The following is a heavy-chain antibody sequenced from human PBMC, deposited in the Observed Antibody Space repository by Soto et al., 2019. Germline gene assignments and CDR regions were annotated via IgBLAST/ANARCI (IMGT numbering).Heavy chain of an antibody. J-gene: IGHJ6*03. CDR3: ARVPFFTMSGSSFYYHYMDV. V-gene: IGHV1-2*04. D-gene: IGHD2-2*01. CDR2: INPNSGGT. Sequence: GGLVKVSCKASGYTFTGYYMHWVRQAPGQGLEWMGWINPNSGGTNYAQKFQGWVTMTRDTSISTAYMELSSLRTDDTAVYYCARVPFFTMSGSSFYYHYMDVWGKGTTVTVSS. CDR1: GYTFTGYY.